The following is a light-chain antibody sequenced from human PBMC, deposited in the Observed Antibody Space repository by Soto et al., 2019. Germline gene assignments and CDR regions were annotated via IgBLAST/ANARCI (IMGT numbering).Light chain of an antibody. J-gene: IGKJ3*01. CDR2: AAS. Sequence: AIQMTQSPSPLSASVGDRVTITCRASQGIRNDLGWYQQKPGKAPKLLIYAASSLQSGVPSRFSGSESGTDFTLTISSLQPEDFATYYCPQVYNYPFTFGPGTKVHIK. CDR3: PQVYNYPFT. CDR1: QGIRND. V-gene: IGKV1-6*02.